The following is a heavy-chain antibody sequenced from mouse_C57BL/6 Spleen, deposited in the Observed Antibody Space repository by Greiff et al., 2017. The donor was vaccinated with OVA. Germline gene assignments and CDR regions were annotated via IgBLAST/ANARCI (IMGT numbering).Heavy chain of an antibody. V-gene: IGHV3-6*01. CDR1: GYSITSGYF. D-gene: IGHD2-1*01. Sequence: EVQLLESGPGLVKPSQSLSLTCSVTGYSITSGYFWYCIRQFPGNKLDWMDYISYDGSNYYNPSLNNRSSITRDTSKNQFCLKVNSVTTEYTATYYCARDGNYLAWFAYWGQGTLVTVSA. CDR3: ARDGNYLAWFAY. CDR2: ISYDGSN. J-gene: IGHJ3*01.